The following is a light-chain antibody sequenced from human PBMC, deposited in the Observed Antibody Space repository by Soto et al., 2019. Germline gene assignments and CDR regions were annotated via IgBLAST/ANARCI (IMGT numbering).Light chain of an antibody. CDR3: QQRHMWPIT. V-gene: IGKV3-11*01. CDR2: DAS. CDR1: QSVSSY. J-gene: IGKJ5*01. Sequence: EIVLTLSPATLSLSPGERATLSCRASQSVSSYLACYQQKPGQAPRLLIYDASNRATGIPARFSGSGSGTDFTLTISSLEPEDSAVYYCQQRHMWPITFGQGTRLEMK.